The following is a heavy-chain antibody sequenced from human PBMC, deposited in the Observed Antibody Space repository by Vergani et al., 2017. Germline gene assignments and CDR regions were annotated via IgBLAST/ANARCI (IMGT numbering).Heavy chain of an antibody. V-gene: IGHV1-69*13. CDR1: GGTFSSYA. J-gene: IGHJ5*02. CDR2: IIPIFGTA. Sequence: QVQLVQSGAEVKKPGSSVKVSCKASGGTFSSYAISWVRQAPGQGLEWMGRIIPIFGTANYAQKFQGRVTITADESTSTAYMELSSLRSEDTAVYYCARDRGYSSSWYGWFDPLGQGTLVTVSS. CDR3: ARDRGYSSSWYGWFDP. D-gene: IGHD6-13*01.